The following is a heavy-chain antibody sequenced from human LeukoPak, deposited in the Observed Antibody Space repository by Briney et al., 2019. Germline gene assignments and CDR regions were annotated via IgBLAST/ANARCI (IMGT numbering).Heavy chain of an antibody. J-gene: IGHJ4*02. V-gene: IGHV3-21*01. Sequence: GGSLRLSCAASGFTFSSYSMNWVRQAPGKGLEWVSSISSSSTFIYYADSLKGRFTISRDNAKNSLYLQMNSLRAEDTAVYYCASYLVGAKRSFDHWGQGTLVSVSS. CDR2: ISSSSTFI. CDR1: GFTFSSYS. D-gene: IGHD1-26*01. CDR3: ASYLVGAKRSFDH.